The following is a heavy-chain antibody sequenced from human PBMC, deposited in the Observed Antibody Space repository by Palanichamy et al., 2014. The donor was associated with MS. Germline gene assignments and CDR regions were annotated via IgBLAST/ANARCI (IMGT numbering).Heavy chain of an antibody. J-gene: IGHJ6*02. CDR3: ARGDFPSSYTLIV. D-gene: IGHD2-21*02. CDR2: INWDGDGA. CDR1: GFSFQDYV. Sequence: EVQLVEVWGEPWVQPGGSLRLSCVASGFSFQDYVFHWVRQPPGKGLEWVSLINWDGDGAFYADSVKGRFTTSRDNSNNSLYLQMNSLRTDDTALYYCARGDFPSSYTLIVWGQGTTVTVSS. V-gene: IGHV3-43*01.